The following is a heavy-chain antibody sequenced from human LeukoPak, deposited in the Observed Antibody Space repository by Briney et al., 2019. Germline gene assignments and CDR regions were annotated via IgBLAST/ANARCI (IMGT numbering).Heavy chain of an antibody. Sequence: ASVKVSCKVSGCTLTELSMHWVRQAPGKGLEWMGGFDPEDGETIYAQKFQGRVTMTEDTSTDTAYMELSSLRSEDTAVYYCATVLPDSSGYYYALGAFDIWGQGTMVTVSS. CDR3: ATVLPDSSGYYYALGAFDI. J-gene: IGHJ3*02. V-gene: IGHV1-24*01. CDR2: FDPEDGET. CDR1: GCTLTELS. D-gene: IGHD3-22*01.